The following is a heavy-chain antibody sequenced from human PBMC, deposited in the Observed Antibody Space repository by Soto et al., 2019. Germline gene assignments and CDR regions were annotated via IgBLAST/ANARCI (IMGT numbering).Heavy chain of an antibody. CDR3: AKDLRVLRFLEWSVFDY. CDR2: ISGSGGST. Sequence: GGSLRLSCAASGLTFSSYAMSWVRQAPGKGLEWVSAISGSGGSTYYADSVKGRFTISRDNSKNTLYLQMNSLRAEDTAVYYCAKDLRVLRFLEWSVFDYWGQGTLVTVSS. J-gene: IGHJ4*02. V-gene: IGHV3-23*01. CDR1: GLTFSSYA. D-gene: IGHD3-3*01.